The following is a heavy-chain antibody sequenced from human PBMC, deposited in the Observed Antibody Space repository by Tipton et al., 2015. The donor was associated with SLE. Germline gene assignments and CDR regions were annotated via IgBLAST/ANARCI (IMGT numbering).Heavy chain of an antibody. Sequence: LRLSCTVSGGSISSGTYYWSWIRQHPGKGLEWIGYIYYSGSTYYNPSLKSRVTISVDTSTNQFSLRLRSVTAADTAVYYCARDDYYYDSGGSAFDIWGQGTMVTVSS. CDR2: IYYSGST. CDR1: GGSISSGTYY. D-gene: IGHD3-22*01. J-gene: IGHJ3*02. CDR3: ARDDYYYDSGGSAFDI. V-gene: IGHV4-31*02.